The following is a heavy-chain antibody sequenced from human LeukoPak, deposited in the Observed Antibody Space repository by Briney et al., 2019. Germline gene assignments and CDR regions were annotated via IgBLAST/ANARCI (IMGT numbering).Heavy chain of an antibody. J-gene: IGHJ4*02. D-gene: IGHD3-22*01. CDR2: ISSSSSYI. CDR1: GFTFSSYS. CDR3: AKDLERRITMIVVGPEIDY. Sequence: PGGSLRLSCAASGFTFSSYSMNWVRQAPGKGLEWVSSISSSSSYIYYADSVKGRFTISRDNAKNSLYLQMNSLRAEDTAVYYCAKDLERRITMIVVGPEIDYWGQGTLVTVFS. V-gene: IGHV3-21*04.